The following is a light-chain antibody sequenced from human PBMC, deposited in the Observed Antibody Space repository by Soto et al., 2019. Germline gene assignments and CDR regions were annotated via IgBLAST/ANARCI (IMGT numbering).Light chain of an antibody. CDR1: QTVNSD. CDR2: GAS. Sequence: EIVLKQSPGTLSLSPGETATLSRRASQTVNSDYLAWYQQKPGQAPRLLIYGASTRATGIPARISGSGSGTDFTLTITSLQSEDFAVYYCQQYNKWRTFGQGTKVDI. V-gene: IGKV3-15*01. CDR3: QQYNKWRT. J-gene: IGKJ1*01.